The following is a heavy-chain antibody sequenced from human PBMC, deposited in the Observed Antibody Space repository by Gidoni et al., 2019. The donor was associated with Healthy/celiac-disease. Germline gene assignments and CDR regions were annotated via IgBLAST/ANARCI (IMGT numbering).Heavy chain of an antibody. Sequence: QVQLQQWGAGLLQPSETLSLTCAVYGGSFSGYYWSWIRQPPGKGLEWIGEINHSGSTNYIPSLKSRVTISVDTSKNQFSLKLSSVTAADTAVYYCARGGDSYGHWYFDLWGRGTLVTVSS. J-gene: IGHJ2*01. D-gene: IGHD5-18*01. CDR3: ARGGDSYGHWYFDL. CDR2: INHSGST. CDR1: GGSFSGYY. V-gene: IGHV4-34*01.